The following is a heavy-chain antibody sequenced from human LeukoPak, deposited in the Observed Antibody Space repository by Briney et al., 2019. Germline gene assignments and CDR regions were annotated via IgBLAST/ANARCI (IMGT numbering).Heavy chain of an antibody. CDR1: GLTFSSYE. J-gene: IGHJ4*02. V-gene: IGHV3-48*03. D-gene: IGHD5-24*01. CDR3: ARLKMATMAVDY. CDR2: IGASGGTI. Sequence: PGGSLRLSCAAPGLTFSSYEMTWVRKAPGKGLEWVSYIGASGGTIYYAGSVRGRFTISRANATNSPYLQMNSLRAEDTAVYYCARLKMATMAVDYWGQGTLVTVSS.